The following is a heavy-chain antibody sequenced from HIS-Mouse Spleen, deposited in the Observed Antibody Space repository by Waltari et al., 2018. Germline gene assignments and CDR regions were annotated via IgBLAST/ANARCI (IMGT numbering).Heavy chain of an antibody. J-gene: IGHJ3*02. V-gene: IGHV3-48*01. CDR1: GFTFSSYS. CDR2: ISSSSSTI. Sequence: EVQLVESGGGLVQPGGSLRLSCAASGFTFSSYSMNWVRQAPGKGLEWVSYISSSSSTIYYADSVKGRFTISRENAKNSLYLQMNSLRAEDTAVYYCARVLSGGGAFDIWGQGTMVTVSS. CDR3: ARVLSGGGAFDI. D-gene: IGHD7-27*01.